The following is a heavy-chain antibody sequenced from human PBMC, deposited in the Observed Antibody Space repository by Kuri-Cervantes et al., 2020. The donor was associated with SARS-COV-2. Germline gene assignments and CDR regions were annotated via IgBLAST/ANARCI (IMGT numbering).Heavy chain of an antibody. Sequence: SETLSLTCTVSGGSISSSSYYWGWIRQPPGKGLEWIGYIYYSGSTNYNPSLKSRVTISVDTSKNQFSLKLSSVTAADTAVYYCARAGDYGDYWWFDPWGQGTLVTVSS. V-gene: IGHV4-61*05. J-gene: IGHJ5*02. CDR2: IYYSGST. CDR1: GGSISSSSYY. CDR3: ARAGDYGDYWWFDP. D-gene: IGHD4-17*01.